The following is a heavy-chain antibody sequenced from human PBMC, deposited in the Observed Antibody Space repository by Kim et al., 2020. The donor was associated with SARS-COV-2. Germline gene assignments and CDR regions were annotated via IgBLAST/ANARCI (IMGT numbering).Heavy chain of an antibody. D-gene: IGHD5-18*01. J-gene: IGHJ4*02. V-gene: IGHV3-33*06. CDR1: GFTFSSYG. CDR3: AKGFKRGYSYGYGDY. CDR2: IWYDGSNK. Sequence: GGSLRLSCAASGFTFSSYGMHWVRQAPGKGLEWVAVIWYDGSNKYYADSVKGRFTISRDNSKNTLYLQMNSLRAEDTAVYYCAKGFKRGYSYGYGDYWGQGTLVTVSS.